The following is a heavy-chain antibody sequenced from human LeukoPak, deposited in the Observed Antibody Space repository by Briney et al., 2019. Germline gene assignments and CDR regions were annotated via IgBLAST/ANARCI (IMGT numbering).Heavy chain of an antibody. CDR3: ARAHPGDYSDFQFDY. V-gene: IGHV3-48*01. Sequence: TGGSLRLSCAASGFTFSSFSMNWVRQAPGKGLEWVSYISSTSSTIYYADSVKGRFTFSRDNAKSSLYLQMNSLRAEDTAVYYCARAHPGDYSDFQFDYWGQGTLVTVSS. D-gene: IGHD4-11*01. J-gene: IGHJ4*02. CDR2: ISSTSSTI. CDR1: GFTFSSFS.